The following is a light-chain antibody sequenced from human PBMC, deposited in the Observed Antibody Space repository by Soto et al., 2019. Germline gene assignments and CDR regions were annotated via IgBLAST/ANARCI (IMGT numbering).Light chain of an antibody. J-gene: IGKJ4*01. CDR2: GAS. V-gene: IGKV3-15*01. CDR3: QQYSAWPLT. Sequence: EIVMTQSPATLSVSPGERATLFCRASQSVSSNFLAWYQQKPGQAPRLLIHGASTRATGIPARFSGSGSGTEFTLTISSLQSEDFAVYYWQQYSAWPLTFGGGTKVEIK. CDR1: QSVSSN.